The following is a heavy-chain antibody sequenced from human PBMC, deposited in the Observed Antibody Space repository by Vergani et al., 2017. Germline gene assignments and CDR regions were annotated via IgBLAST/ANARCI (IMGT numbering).Heavy chain of an antibody. CDR1: GFRFRNAW. V-gene: IGHV3-15*07. D-gene: IGHD2-21*01. Sequence: EVQLVESGGGIVKPGGSLRLSCVASGFRFRNAWTNWVRRTPGKGLEWVGRIKSTFDRGTTDYAAAVKGRFTISRDDSKNTLFLQMNGLKTEDIGVYYCTTDPRYCGDGSCYWLRDHHYYGMDVWGQGTTVTVSS. CDR3: TTDPRYCGDGSCYWLRDHHYYGMDV. CDR2: IKSTFDRGTT. J-gene: IGHJ6*02.